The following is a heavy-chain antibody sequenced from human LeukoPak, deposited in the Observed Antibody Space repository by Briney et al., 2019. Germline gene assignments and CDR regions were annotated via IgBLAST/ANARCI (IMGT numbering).Heavy chain of an antibody. CDR3: AKEDDILTGLRYYYYGMDI. Sequence: GGSLRLSCEVSGFTFSSNAMSWVRQAPGKGLEWVSAISGSGGTTHYADSVRGRFTISRDNSKNTLYLQMNSLRAEDTAVYYCAKEDDILTGLRYYYYGMDIWGQGTTVTVSS. J-gene: IGHJ6*02. V-gene: IGHV3-23*01. CDR1: GFTFSSNA. CDR2: ISGSGGTT. D-gene: IGHD3-9*01.